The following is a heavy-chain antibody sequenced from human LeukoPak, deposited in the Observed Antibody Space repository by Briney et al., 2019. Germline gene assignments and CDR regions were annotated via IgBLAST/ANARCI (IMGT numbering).Heavy chain of an antibody. J-gene: IGHJ4*02. CDR2: ISSSGSTI. V-gene: IGHV3-11*04. CDR1: GFTFSDYY. Sequence: GGSLRLSCAAPGFTFSDYYMSWIRQAPGKGLEWVSYISSSGSTIYYADSVKGRFTISRDNAKNSLYLQMNSLRVEDTALYYCARRAPSHDFDDWGQGTLVTVSS. CDR3: ARRAPSHDFDD.